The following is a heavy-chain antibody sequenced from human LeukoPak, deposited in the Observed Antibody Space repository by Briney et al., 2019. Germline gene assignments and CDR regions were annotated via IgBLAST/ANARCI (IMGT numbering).Heavy chain of an antibody. CDR2: IYYSGST. Sequence: SETLSLTCTVSGGSISSSNYYWGWIRQSPGKGLEWMGTIYYSGSTYYNPSLKSRVTISVDTSKNQFSLKLSSVTAADTAVYYCARVRGYSYDMDVWGKGTTVTISS. J-gene: IGHJ6*04. V-gene: IGHV4-39*01. CDR1: GGSISSSNYY. CDR3: ARVRGYSYDMDV. D-gene: IGHD5-18*01.